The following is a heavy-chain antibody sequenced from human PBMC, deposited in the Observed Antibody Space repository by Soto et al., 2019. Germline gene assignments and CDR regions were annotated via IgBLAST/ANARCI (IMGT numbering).Heavy chain of an antibody. J-gene: IGHJ3*01. V-gene: IGHV3-23*01. CDR2: ISGSGGGT. CDR3: AKSRGSASYLNPSDAFDF. CDR1: GFTFSSYA. D-gene: IGHD3-10*01. Sequence: EVQLLDSGGGLVQPGGSLRLSCAASGFTFSSYAMSWVRQAPGKGLEWVSSISGSGGGTYYADSVTGRFTISRDNSKNTLYPQMNSLRAEDTPVYYCAKSRGSASYLNPSDAFDFWGQGTMVTVSS.